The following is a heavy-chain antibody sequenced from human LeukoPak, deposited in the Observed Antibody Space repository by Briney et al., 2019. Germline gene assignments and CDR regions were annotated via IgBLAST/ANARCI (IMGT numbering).Heavy chain of an antibody. Sequence: GGSLRLSCAASRFTFSGSAIHWVRQASGKGLEWVGRIRSKANSYATSSAASVKGRFTISRDDSKNTAYLQMNSLKTEDTAVYDCTRDYGVLFDYWGQGTLVTVSS. CDR2: IRSKANSYAT. J-gene: IGHJ4*02. V-gene: IGHV3-73*01. CDR1: RFTFSGSA. D-gene: IGHD4-17*01. CDR3: TRDYGVLFDY.